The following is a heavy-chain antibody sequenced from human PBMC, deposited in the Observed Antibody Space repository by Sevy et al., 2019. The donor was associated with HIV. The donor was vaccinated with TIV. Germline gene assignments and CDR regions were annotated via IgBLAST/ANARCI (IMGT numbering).Heavy chain of an antibody. D-gene: IGHD2-15*01. CDR1: GFTFDDYA. J-gene: IGHJ4*02. CDR3: SRALATAVTPEYYLDY. Sequence: GGSLRLSCTASGFTFDDYAMSWFRQAPGKGLEWVAFITRNSYEAYGGTIEYAASMKGRFTISRDDSKSIAYLQMNSLKTEDTARYYCSRALATAVTPEYYLDYWGQGTLVTVSS. V-gene: IGHV3-49*03. CDR2: ITRNSYEAYGGTI.